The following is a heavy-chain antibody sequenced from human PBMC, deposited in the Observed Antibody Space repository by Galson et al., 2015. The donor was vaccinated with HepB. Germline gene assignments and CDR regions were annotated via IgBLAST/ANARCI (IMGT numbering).Heavy chain of an antibody. CDR2: ISYDGSNK. Sequence: SLRLSCAASGFTFSSYAMHWVRQAPGKGLEWVAVISYDGSNKYYADSVKGRFTISRDNSKNTLYLQMNSLRAEDTAVYYCASGYGGGEWGQGTLVTVSS. CDR1: GFTFSSYA. V-gene: IGHV3-30-3*01. D-gene: IGHD5-12*01. J-gene: IGHJ4*02. CDR3: ASGYGGGE.